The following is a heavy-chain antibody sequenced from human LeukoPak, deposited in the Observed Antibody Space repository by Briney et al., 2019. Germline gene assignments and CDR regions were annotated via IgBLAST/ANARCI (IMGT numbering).Heavy chain of an antibody. V-gene: IGHV1-69*05. J-gene: IGHJ4*02. CDR3: ARGYSPSIRTTGNDY. CDR2: IIPIFGTA. CDR1: GGTFSSYA. D-gene: IGHD1-1*01. Sequence: SVKVSCKASGGTFSSYAISWVRQAPGQGLEWMGGIIPIFGTANYAQKFQGRVTMTRDTSINTAYLELYSLRSEDTAVYYCARGYSPSIRTTGNDYWGQGTLVTVSS.